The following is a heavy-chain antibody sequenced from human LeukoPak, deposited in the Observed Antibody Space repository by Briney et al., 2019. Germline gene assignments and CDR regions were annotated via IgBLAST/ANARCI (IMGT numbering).Heavy chain of an antibody. CDR3: ARLVRTYYYDSSGYYWDY. Sequence: SETLSLTCTVSGSSISSYYWSWIRQPPGKGLEYIGYTYYSGSTNYNPSLKSRVTISVDTSKNQFSLKLSSVTAADMAVYYCARLVRTYYYDSSGYYWDYWGQGTLVTVSS. CDR1: GSSISSYY. D-gene: IGHD3-22*01. V-gene: IGHV4-59*08. J-gene: IGHJ4*02. CDR2: TYYSGST.